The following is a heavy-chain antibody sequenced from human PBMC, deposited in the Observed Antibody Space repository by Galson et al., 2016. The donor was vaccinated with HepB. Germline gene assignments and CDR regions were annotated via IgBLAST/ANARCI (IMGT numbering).Heavy chain of an antibody. CDR2: IWSDGSNK. J-gene: IGHJ4*02. D-gene: IGHD3-10*01. V-gene: IGHV3-33*07. CDR3: ARHHGSGSYWDYFDY. Sequence: SLRLSCAVSGFTFSSYGMYWVRQAPGKGLEWVAGIWSDGSNKFHADSVKGRFTISRDNSKNTLWLQLNSLRAEDTALYYCARHHGSGSYWDYFDYWGQGTLVTVSS. CDR1: GFTFSSYG.